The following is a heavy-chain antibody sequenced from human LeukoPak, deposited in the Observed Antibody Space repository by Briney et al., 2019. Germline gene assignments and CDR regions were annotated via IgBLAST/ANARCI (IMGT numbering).Heavy chain of an antibody. CDR2: VHYSGST. V-gene: IGHV4-39*01. Sequence: SETLSLTCTVSGASISNSAYYWLWIRQPPGEGLECIGTVHYSGSTFYNPSLKSRVNISVDTSKNQFSLQLSSVTAADTAVYYCARLFFVINTWGQGTLVTVSS. CDR3: ARLFFVINT. J-gene: IGHJ5*02. CDR1: GASISNSAYY. D-gene: IGHD2-21*01.